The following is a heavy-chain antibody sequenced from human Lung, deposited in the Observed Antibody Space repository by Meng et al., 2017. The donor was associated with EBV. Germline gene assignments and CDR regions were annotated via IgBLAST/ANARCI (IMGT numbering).Heavy chain of an antibody. D-gene: IGHD4-17*01. Sequence: VLLQESVPGLMKPSQTLALTCAVSGDSISSGGYCWSSIRQPPVSVLEWIGYIYNSGSTFYNTSLKSRVTISVDTSKNHFSLEQSSVTAADTAVYYCASGPTTYFYYWGQGTLVTVSS. CDR2: IYNSGST. CDR3: ASGPTTYFYY. J-gene: IGHJ4*02. CDR1: GDSISSGGYC. V-gene: IGHV4-30-4*01.